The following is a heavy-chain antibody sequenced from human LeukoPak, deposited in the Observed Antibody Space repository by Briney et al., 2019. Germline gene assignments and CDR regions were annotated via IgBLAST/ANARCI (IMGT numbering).Heavy chain of an antibody. CDR1: GYTFTGYY. V-gene: IGHV1-2*02. J-gene: IGHJ4*02. CDR3: ARAAWYRELNFDY. Sequence: ASVKVSCKASGYTFTGYYMHWVRQAPGQGLEWMGWINPNSGGTNYAQKFQGRVTITADKSTSTAYMELSSLRSEDTAVYYCARAAWYRELNFDYWGQGTLVTVSS. CDR2: INPNSGGT. D-gene: IGHD6-13*01.